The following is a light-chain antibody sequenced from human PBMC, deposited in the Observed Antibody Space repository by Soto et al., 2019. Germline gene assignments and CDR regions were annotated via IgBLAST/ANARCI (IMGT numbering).Light chain of an antibody. J-gene: IGLJ2*01. Sequence: QLVLTQPPSASGTPGQRVTISCSGSSSNIGSHAVNWYQHLPGTAPKLLMYNNDQRPSGVPDRFSGSRSGSSASLAISGLQSEDEADYYCAAWDDSLNNVLFGGGTKVTVL. CDR3: AAWDDSLNNVL. V-gene: IGLV1-44*01. CDR1: SSNIGSHA. CDR2: NND.